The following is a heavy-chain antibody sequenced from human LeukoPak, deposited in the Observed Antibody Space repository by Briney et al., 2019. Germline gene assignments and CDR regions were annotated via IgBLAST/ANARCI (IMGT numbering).Heavy chain of an antibody. D-gene: IGHD3-3*01. V-gene: IGHV4-38-2*02. Sequence: SETLSLTCTVSGGSISSDYYWGWIRQPPGKGLEWIGSVHHSGRTYYNPSLKSRVTISVDTSKNQFSLKLNSVTAADTAVYYCARDHLANLASRLFDPWGQGSLVTVSS. CDR1: GGSISSDYY. CDR3: ARDHLANLASRLFDP. CDR2: VHHSGRT. J-gene: IGHJ5*02.